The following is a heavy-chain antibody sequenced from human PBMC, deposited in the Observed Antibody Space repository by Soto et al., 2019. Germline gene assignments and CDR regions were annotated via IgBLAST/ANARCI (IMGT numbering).Heavy chain of an antibody. J-gene: IGHJ4*02. D-gene: IGHD3-22*01. CDR2: IIPIFGTA. Sequence: ASVKVSCKASGGTFSSYAISWVRQAPGQGLEWMGGIIPIFGTANYAQKFQGRVTITADESTSTAYMELSSLRSEDTAVYYCARATPSSGYYYAFDYWGQGTLVTVSS. CDR1: GGTFSSYA. CDR3: ARATPSSGYYYAFDY. V-gene: IGHV1-69*13.